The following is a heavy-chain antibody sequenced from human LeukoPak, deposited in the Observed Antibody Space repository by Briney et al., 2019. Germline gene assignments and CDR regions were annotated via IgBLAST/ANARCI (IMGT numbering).Heavy chain of an antibody. CDR1: GFTFSSYW. Sequence: GGSLRLSCAASGFTFSSYWMSWVRQAPGKGLEWVANIKQDGSEKYYVDSVKGRFTISRDNSKNTLYLQMNSLRAEDTAVYYCARDRYDFWSGYQKTDAFDIWGQGTMVTVSS. D-gene: IGHD3-3*01. CDR3: ARDRYDFWSGYQKTDAFDI. V-gene: IGHV3-7*01. CDR2: IKQDGSEK. J-gene: IGHJ3*02.